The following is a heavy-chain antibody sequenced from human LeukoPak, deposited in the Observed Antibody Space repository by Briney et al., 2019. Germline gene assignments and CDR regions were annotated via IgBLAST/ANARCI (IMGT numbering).Heavy chain of an antibody. CDR2: IYYSGST. V-gene: IGHV4-31*03. CDR1: GGSISSGGYY. J-gene: IGHJ4*02. CDR3: ARGLESYYDSSGQGEYYFDY. D-gene: IGHD3-22*01. Sequence: SQTLSLTCTVSGGSISSGGYYWSWIRQHPGKGLEWIGYIYYSGSTYYNPSLKSRVTISVDTSKNQFSLKLSSVTAADTAVYYCARGLESYYDSSGQGEYYFDYWGQGTLVTVSS.